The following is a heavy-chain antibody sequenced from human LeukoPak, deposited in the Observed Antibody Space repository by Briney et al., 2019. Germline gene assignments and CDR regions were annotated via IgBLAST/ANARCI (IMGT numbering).Heavy chain of an antibody. CDR3: ARETPDPPYYMDV. CDR1: GYTFTSYY. V-gene: IGHV1-46*01. Sequence: ASVKVSCKASGYTFTSYYMHWVRQAPGQGLEWMGIINPSGGSTSYAQKFQGRVTMTRDTSISTAYMELSRLRSDDTAVYYCARETPDPPYYMDVWGKGTTVTVSS. J-gene: IGHJ6*03. CDR2: INPSGGST.